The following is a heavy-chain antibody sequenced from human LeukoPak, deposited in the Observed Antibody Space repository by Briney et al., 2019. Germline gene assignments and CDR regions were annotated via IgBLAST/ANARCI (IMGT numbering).Heavy chain of an antibody. J-gene: IGHJ3*02. Sequence: ASVKVSCKASGYTFTSYDIKWVRQATGQGLEWMGWMHPDSGNTGYAQQFQGRVNMTRNTSISTAYMELSSLRSEDTAVYYCARPGKYCSSLSCSPNDPFDIWGQGTMVTVSS. CDR2: MHPDSGNT. D-gene: IGHD2-15*01. V-gene: IGHV1-8*01. CDR3: ARPGKYCSSLSCSPNDPFDI. CDR1: GYTFTSYD.